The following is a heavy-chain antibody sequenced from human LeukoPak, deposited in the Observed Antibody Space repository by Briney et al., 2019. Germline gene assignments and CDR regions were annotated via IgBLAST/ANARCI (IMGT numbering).Heavy chain of an antibody. CDR2: IWYDGSNK. V-gene: IGHV3-33*01. D-gene: IGHD4-17*01. CDR1: GFTFSSYG. J-gene: IGHJ3*02. Sequence: GGSLRLSCAASGFTFSSYGMHWVRQAPGKGLEWVAAIWYDGSNKYYAVSVKGRFTISRDNSKNTLYLQMNSLRAEDTAVYYCARDRPYGDSPSAFDIWGQGTMVTVSS. CDR3: ARDRPYGDSPSAFDI.